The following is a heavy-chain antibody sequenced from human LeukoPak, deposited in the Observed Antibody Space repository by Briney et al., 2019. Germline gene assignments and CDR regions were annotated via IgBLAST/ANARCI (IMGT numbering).Heavy chain of an antibody. CDR1: GGTFSSYA. CDR2: IIPIFGTA. J-gene: IGHJ6*02. CDR3: AGIVGATRPPYYGMDV. D-gene: IGHD1-26*01. Sequence: SVKVSCKASGGTFSSYAISWVRQAPGQGLEWMGGIIPIFGTANYAQKFQGRVTITADESTSTAYMELSSLRSEDTAVYYCAGIVGATRPPYYGMDVWGQGTSVTVSS. V-gene: IGHV1-69*13.